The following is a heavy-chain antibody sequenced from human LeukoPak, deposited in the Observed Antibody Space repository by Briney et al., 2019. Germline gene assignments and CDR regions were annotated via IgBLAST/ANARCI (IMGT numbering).Heavy chain of an antibody. Sequence: GASVKVSCKASGYTFTSYGISWVRQAPGQGPEWMGWISAYNGNTNYAQKLQGRVTMTTDTSTSTAYMELRSLRSDDTAVYYCARDRYYDSSDYYFRWFDPWGQGTLVTVSS. CDR2: ISAYNGNT. D-gene: IGHD3-22*01. CDR3: ARDRYYDSSDYYFRWFDP. J-gene: IGHJ5*02. CDR1: GYTFTSYG. V-gene: IGHV1-18*01.